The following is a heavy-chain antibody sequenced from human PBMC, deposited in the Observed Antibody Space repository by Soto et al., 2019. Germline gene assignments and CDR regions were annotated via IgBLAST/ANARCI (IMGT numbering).Heavy chain of an antibody. J-gene: IGHJ4*02. Sequence: ASVKVSCKASGYTFTSYAMNWVRQAPGQRLEWMGWINAGNGNTKYSQKFQGRVTFTRDSSSSTAYMELSILRSEDTALYYCARDTYYGFWSGSPSLPLDYWGQGTLVTVSS. CDR2: INAGNGNT. D-gene: IGHD3-3*01. V-gene: IGHV1-3*01. CDR3: ARDTYYGFWSGSPSLPLDY. CDR1: GYTFTSYA.